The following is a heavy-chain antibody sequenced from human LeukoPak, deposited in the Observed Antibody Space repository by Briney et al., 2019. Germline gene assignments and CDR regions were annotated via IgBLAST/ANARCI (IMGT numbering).Heavy chain of an antibody. CDR2: INPNSGGT. V-gene: IGHV1-2*02. Sequence: GASVKVSCKASGYTFTGYYMHWVRQAPGQGLEWMGWINPNSGGTNYAQKFQGRVTMTRDTSISTAYMELSRLRSDDTAVYYGARDLYGDQNWFDPWGQGTLVTVSS. D-gene: IGHD4-17*01. CDR3: ARDLYGDQNWFDP. CDR1: GYTFTGYY. J-gene: IGHJ5*02.